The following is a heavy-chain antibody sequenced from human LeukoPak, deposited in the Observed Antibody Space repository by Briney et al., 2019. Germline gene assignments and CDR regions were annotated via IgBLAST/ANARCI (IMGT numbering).Heavy chain of an antibody. V-gene: IGHV3-23*01. CDR2: LSRGGETT. D-gene: IGHD2-15*01. Sequence: GSLRLSCSGTGFNFNMFAIHWVRQAPGKGLEWVSGLSRGGETTNYADSVKGRFSISRDFSKKMVFLQMNSLKSEDTAVYYCARDRPTGRSRGVVVQWGQGTLVTVSS. CDR3: ARDRPTGRSRGVVVQ. CDR1: GFNFNMFA. J-gene: IGHJ4*02.